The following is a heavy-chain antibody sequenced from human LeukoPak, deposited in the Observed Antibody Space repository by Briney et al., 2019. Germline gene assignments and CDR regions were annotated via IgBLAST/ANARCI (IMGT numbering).Heavy chain of an antibody. Sequence: PGGSLRLSCAASGFTFSSYSMNWVRQAPGKGLEWVSSISSSSSYIYYADSVKGRFTISRDNAKNSLYLQMNSLRAEDTAVYYCARGCYYDSSGYSLDQHWGQGTLVTLSS. CDR2: ISSSSSYI. CDR3: ARGCYYDSSGYSLDQH. D-gene: IGHD3-22*01. V-gene: IGHV3-21*01. J-gene: IGHJ1*01. CDR1: GFTFSSYS.